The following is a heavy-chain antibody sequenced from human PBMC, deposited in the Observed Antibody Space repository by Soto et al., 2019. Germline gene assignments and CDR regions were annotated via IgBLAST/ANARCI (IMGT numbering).Heavy chain of an antibody. Sequence: QVQLVQSGAEVKKPGSSVKVSCKASGGTFSSYTISWVRQAPGQGLEWMGRIIPILGIANYAQKFQGRVTITADKSTSTAYMELSSLRSEDTAVYYCARGLAAAGQRGVPNGYYYYYGMDVWGQGTTVTVSS. V-gene: IGHV1-69*02. J-gene: IGHJ6*02. CDR1: GGTFSSYT. CDR2: IIPILGIA. D-gene: IGHD6-13*01. CDR3: ARGLAAAGQRGVPNGYYYYYGMDV.